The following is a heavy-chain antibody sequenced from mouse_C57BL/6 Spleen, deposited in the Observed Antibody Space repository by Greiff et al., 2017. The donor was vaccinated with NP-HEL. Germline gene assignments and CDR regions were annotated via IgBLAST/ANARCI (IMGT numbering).Heavy chain of an antibody. CDR1: GYAFSSYW. CDR2: IYTGDGDT. V-gene: IGHV1-80*01. Sequence: VQLQQSGAELVKPGASVKISCKASGYAFSSYWMNWVKQRPGKGIEWIGQIYTGDGDTKYNGKFKGKATLTADKSSSTAYMQLSSLTSEDPAVYFCARSADYYAMDYWVQGTSVTVSS. CDR3: ARSADYYAMDY. J-gene: IGHJ4*01.